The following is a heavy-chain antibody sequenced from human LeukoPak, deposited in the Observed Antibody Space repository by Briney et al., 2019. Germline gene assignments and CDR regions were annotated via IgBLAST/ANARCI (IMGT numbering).Heavy chain of an antibody. V-gene: IGHV3-30-3*01. D-gene: IGHD5-18*01. J-gene: IGHJ4*02. CDR3: ARDRGYSYGNKIDY. CDR2: TSYDGSNK. CDR1: GFTFSSYA. Sequence: GGSLRLSCAASGFTFSSYAMHWVRQAPGKGLEWVAVTSYDGSNKYYADSVKGRFTISRDNSKNTLYLQMNSLRAEDTAVYYCARDRGYSYGNKIDYWGQGTLVTVSS.